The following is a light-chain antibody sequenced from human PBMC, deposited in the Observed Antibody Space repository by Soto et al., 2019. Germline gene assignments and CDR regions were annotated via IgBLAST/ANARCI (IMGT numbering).Light chain of an antibody. CDR1: SSDVGGYNY. J-gene: IGLJ1*01. Sequence: QSVLTQPPSASGSPGKSVTISCTVTSSDVGGYNYVSWFQQHPGKVPRLLIYEVTKRPSGVPNRFSAPKSGNTASLTASGLQAEDEADYYCNSYAGSDRYVFGTGTKVTVL. CDR3: NSYAGSDRYV. V-gene: IGLV2-8*01. CDR2: EVT.